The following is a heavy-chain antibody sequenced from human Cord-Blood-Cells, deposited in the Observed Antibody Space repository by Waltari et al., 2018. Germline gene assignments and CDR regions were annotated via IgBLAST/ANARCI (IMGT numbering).Heavy chain of an antibody. Sequence: EVQLVESGGGLVKPGGSLRLSCAASGFTFSNAWMSWVRQAPGKGLEWGGRIKSKTDGGTTDYAAPVKGRFTISRDDSKNTLYLQMNSLKTEDTAVYYCARGGGSSWYDYWGQGTLVTVSS. J-gene: IGHJ4*02. CDR3: ARGGGSSWYDY. V-gene: IGHV3-15*01. CDR2: IKSKTDGGTT. CDR1: GFTFSNAW. D-gene: IGHD6-13*01.